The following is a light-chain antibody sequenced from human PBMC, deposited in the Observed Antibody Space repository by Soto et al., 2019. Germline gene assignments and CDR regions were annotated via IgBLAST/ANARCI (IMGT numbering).Light chain of an antibody. CDR2: GAS. Sequence: ERVMTQSPATLSVSPGERATLSCRASQSVSSNLAWYQQKPGQAPTLLIYGASTRATGIPARFSGSGSGTEFTLTISSLQSEDFAVYHCQQYHDWPLTFGGGTKVDIK. CDR3: QQYHDWPLT. CDR1: QSVSSN. V-gene: IGKV3-15*01. J-gene: IGKJ4*01.